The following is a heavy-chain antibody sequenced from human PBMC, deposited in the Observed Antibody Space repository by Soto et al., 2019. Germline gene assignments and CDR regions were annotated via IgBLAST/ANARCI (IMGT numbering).Heavy chain of an antibody. V-gene: IGHV4-59*08. CDR3: ARRVVVAATHNWFEP. Sequence: PSETLSLTCTVSGGSISSYYWSWLRQPPGKGLEWIGYIYYSGSTNYNPSLKSRVTISVDTSKNQFSLKLSSVTAADTAVYYCARRVVVAATHNWFEPWGQGTLVTVS. CDR2: IYYSGST. D-gene: IGHD2-15*01. CDR1: GGSISSYY. J-gene: IGHJ5*02.